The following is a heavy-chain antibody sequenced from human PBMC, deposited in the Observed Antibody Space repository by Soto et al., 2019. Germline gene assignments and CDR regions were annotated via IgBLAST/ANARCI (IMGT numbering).Heavy chain of an antibody. D-gene: IGHD3-9*01. CDR2: IIPIFGTA. V-gene: IGHV1-69*13. J-gene: IGHJ3*02. Sequence: VASVKVSCKASGGTFSSYAISWVRQAPGQGLEWMGGIIPIFGTANYAQKFQGRVTITADESTSTAYMELSSLRSEDTAVYYCARGSALFDWYLYGAFDILGQGTMVTVSS. CDR1: GGTFSSYA. CDR3: ARGSALFDWYLYGAFDI.